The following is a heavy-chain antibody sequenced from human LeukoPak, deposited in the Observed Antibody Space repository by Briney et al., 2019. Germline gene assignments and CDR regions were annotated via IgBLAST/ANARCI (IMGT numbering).Heavy chain of an antibody. J-gene: IGHJ4*02. D-gene: IGHD5-24*01. CDR2: ISSSSSTI. CDR1: GFTFRSYA. V-gene: IGHV3-48*02. Sequence: PGGSLRLSCAASGFTFRSYAMSWVRQAPGKGLEWVSYISSSSSTIYYADSVKGRFTISRDNAKNSLYLQMNSLRDEDTAVYYCARDKGWLQFTIDYWGQGTLVTVSS. CDR3: ARDKGWLQFTIDY.